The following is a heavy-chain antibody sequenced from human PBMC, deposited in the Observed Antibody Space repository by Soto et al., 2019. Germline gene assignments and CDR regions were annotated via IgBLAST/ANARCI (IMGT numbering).Heavy chain of an antibody. CDR3: AADGFSRYGFWYYNYGMDV. CDR1: GFTFTSSA. V-gene: IGHV1-58*01. CDR2: IIVDSGNT. D-gene: IGHD3-3*01. Sequence: ASVKVSCKASGFTFTSSAVQWVRQARGQRLEWLGWIIVDSGNTNYAQKFQERVTMTRDRSTSTAYMELSSLRSEDTAVYYCAADGFSRYGFWYYNYGMDVWGQGTTVTVSS. J-gene: IGHJ6*02.